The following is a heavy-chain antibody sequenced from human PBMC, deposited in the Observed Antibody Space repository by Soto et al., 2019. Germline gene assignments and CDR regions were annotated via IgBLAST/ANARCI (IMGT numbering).Heavy chain of an antibody. Sequence: ASVKVSFKASGCTFTSYAMHWVRQAPGQRLEWMAWINAGNGNTKYSQKFQGRVTITRDTSASTAYMELSSLRSEDTAVYYCARGSALRYFDWLLCWGQGTLVTVSS. CDR3: ARGSALRYFDWLLC. CDR1: GCTFTSYA. V-gene: IGHV1-3*01. D-gene: IGHD3-9*01. J-gene: IGHJ4*02. CDR2: INAGNGNT.